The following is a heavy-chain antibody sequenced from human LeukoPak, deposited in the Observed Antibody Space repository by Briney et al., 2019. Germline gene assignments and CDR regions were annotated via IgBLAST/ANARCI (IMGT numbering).Heavy chain of an antibody. CDR3: ARKYSSGWYTSTFDP. V-gene: IGHV1-2*02. Sequence: ASVKVSCKASGYTFTGYHMHWVRQAPGQGLEWMGWINPNSGGTNYAQKFQGRVTMTRDTSISTAYMELSRLRSDDTAVYYCARKYSSGWYTSTFDPWGQGILVTVSS. CDR2: INPNSGGT. D-gene: IGHD6-19*01. CDR1: GYTFTGYH. J-gene: IGHJ5*02.